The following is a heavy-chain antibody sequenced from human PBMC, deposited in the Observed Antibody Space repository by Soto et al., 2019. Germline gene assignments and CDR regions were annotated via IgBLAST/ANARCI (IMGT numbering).Heavy chain of an antibody. Sequence: ASVKVSCKASGYTFTSYGISWVRQAPGKGLEWMGWISAYNGNTNYAQKLQGRVTMTTDTSTSTAYMELRSLRSDDTAVYYCARVGYCSGGSCYVLYGMDVWGQGTTVTVSS. J-gene: IGHJ6*02. CDR3: ARVGYCSGGSCYVLYGMDV. CDR2: ISAYNGNT. D-gene: IGHD2-15*01. V-gene: IGHV1-18*04. CDR1: GYTFTSYG.